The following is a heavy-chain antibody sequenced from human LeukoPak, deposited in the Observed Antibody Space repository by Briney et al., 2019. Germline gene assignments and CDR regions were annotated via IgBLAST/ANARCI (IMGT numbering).Heavy chain of an antibody. CDR1: GFTFSTYG. V-gene: IGHV3-30*02. Sequence: PGGSLRLSCEVSGFTFSTYGMHWVRQAPGKGLEWVAFIRYDGSNKLYADSVKGRFTISRDNSKNTLYLQMNSLRPEDTAVYYCAKDRVVAGSDFDYWGQGTLVTVSS. CDR3: AKDRVVAGSDFDY. CDR2: IRYDGSNK. D-gene: IGHD6-19*01. J-gene: IGHJ4*02.